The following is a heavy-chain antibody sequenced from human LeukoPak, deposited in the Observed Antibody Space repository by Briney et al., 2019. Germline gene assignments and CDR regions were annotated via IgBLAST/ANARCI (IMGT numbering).Heavy chain of an antibody. Sequence: SVKVSCKASGGTFSSYAISWVRQAPGQGLEWMGGIIPIFGTANYAEKFQGRVTITADESTSTAYMELSSLRSEDTAVYYCARAYGDYSWSGGMDVWGQGTTVTVS. V-gene: IGHV1-69*13. CDR2: IIPIFGTA. CDR3: ARAYGDYSWSGGMDV. D-gene: IGHD4-17*01. CDR1: GGTFSSYA. J-gene: IGHJ6*02.